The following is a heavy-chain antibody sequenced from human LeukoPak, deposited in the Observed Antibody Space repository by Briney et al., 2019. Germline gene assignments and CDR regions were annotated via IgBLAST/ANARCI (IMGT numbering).Heavy chain of an antibody. J-gene: IGHJ5*02. Sequence: PGGSLRLSCAASGFTVSSNYMSWVRQAPGKGLEWVSVICSGGSTYYADSVKGRFTISRDNSKNTLYLQMNSLRAEDTAVYYCAREGAEGHFDPWGQGTLVTVSS. CDR3: AREGAEGHFDP. CDR1: GFTVSSNY. CDR2: ICSGGST. V-gene: IGHV3-66*01.